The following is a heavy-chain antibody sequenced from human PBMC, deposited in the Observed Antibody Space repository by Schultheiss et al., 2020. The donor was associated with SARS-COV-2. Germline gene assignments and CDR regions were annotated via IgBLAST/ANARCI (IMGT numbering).Heavy chain of an antibody. J-gene: IGHJ5*02. CDR2: IDPSDSYT. D-gene: IGHD6-13*01. Sequence: GGSLRLSCKGSGYSFTSYWISWVRQMPGKGLEWMGKIDPSDSYTNYSPSFQGHVTISADKSISTAYLQWSSLKASDTAMYYCARERISAAAVTWGQGTLVTVSS. CDR1: GYSFTSYW. V-gene: IGHV5-10-1*01. CDR3: ARERISAAAVT.